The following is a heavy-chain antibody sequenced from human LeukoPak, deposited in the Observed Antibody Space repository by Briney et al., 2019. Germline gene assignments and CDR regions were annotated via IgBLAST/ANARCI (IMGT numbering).Heavy chain of an antibody. Sequence: GGSLRLSCVVSGFTLSSYEMNWVRQAPGKELEWVSYISSSGSTIYYADSVKGRFTISRDNAKNSLYLQMNSLRAEDTAVYYCARGYYYDSSGYSNWFDPWGQGTLVTVSS. V-gene: IGHV3-48*03. CDR2: ISSSGSTI. J-gene: IGHJ5*02. CDR3: ARGYYYDSSGYSNWFDP. CDR1: GFTLSSYE. D-gene: IGHD3-22*01.